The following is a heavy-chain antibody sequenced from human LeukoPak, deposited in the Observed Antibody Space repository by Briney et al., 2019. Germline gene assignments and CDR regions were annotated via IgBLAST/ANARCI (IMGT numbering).Heavy chain of an antibody. Sequence: QSGGSLRLSCAASGFTFSSYWMSWVRQAPGKGLEWVANIKQDGSEKYYVDSVKGRFTISRDNAKNSLYLQMNSLRAEDTAVYYYARDLFGPTSFVWRYGPFDYWGQGTLVTVSS. J-gene: IGHJ4*02. CDR1: GFTFSSYW. D-gene: IGHD3-3*01. V-gene: IGHV3-7*01. CDR2: IKQDGSEK. CDR3: ARDLFGPTSFVWRYGPFDY.